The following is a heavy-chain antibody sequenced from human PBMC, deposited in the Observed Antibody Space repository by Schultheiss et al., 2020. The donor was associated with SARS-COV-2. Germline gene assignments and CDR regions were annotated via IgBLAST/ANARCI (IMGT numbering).Heavy chain of an antibody. CDR1: GYTFTGYY. J-gene: IGHJ6*02. CDR2: ISAYNGNT. D-gene: IGHD6-6*01. CDR3: ARAQLKHSVYSSSNYYYYGMDV. V-gene: IGHV1-18*04. Sequence: ASVKVSCKASGYTFTGYYMHWVRQAPGQGLEWMGWISAYNGNTNYAQKFQGRVTITADESTSTAYMELSSLRSEDTAVYYCARAQLKHSVYSSSNYYYYGMDVWGQGTTVTVSS.